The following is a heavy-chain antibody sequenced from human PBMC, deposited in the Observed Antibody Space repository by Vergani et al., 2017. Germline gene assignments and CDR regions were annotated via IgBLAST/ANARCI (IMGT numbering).Heavy chain of an antibody. V-gene: IGHV3-30-3*01. J-gene: IGHJ1*01. CDR1: GFTFSSYA. CDR2: ISYDGSNK. CDR3: ARENAEYFQY. Sequence: QVQLVESGGGVVQPGRSLRLSCAASGFTFSSYAMHWVRQAPGKGLEWVAVISYDGSNKYYADSVKGRFTISRDNSKNTLYLQMNSLRAEDTAVYYCARENAEYFQYWGQGTLVTVSS.